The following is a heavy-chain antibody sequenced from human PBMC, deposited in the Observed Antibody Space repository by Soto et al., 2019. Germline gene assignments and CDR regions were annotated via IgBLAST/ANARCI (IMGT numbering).Heavy chain of an antibody. D-gene: IGHD3-9*01. Sequence: GASLKVSCKASGYTFTSYGISWVRQAPGQGLEWMGWISAYNGNTNYAQKLQGRVTMTTDTSTSTAYMELRSLRSDDTAVYYCAREHPQNYDILTGYDSYYYYCYTVVWGKGTTVTLS. CDR3: AREHPQNYDILTGYDSYYYYCYTVV. CDR1: GYTFTSYG. J-gene: IGHJ6*03. V-gene: IGHV1-18*01. CDR2: ISAYNGNT.